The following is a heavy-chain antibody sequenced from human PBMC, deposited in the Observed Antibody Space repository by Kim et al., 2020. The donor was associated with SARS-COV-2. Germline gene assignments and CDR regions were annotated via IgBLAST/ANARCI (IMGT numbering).Heavy chain of an antibody. J-gene: IGHJ5*02. V-gene: IGHV5-51*01. CDR1: GYSFTSYW. Sequence: GESLKISCKGSGYSFTSYWIGWVRQMPGKGLEWMGIIYPGDSDTRYSPSFQGQVTISADKSISTAYLQWSSLKASDTAMYYCARGEGLLWFGELEFNWFDPWGQGTLVTVSS. D-gene: IGHD3-10*01. CDR3: ARGEGLLWFGELEFNWFDP. CDR2: IYPGDSDT.